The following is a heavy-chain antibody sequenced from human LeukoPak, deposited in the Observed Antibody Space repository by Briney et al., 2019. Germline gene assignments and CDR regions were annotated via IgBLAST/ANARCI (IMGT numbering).Heavy chain of an antibody. Sequence: SETLSLTCGGSGGSITTTNWWTWVRQFPGQGLQWIGEVSLEGLTNYNPSLSSRVTISLDRAKNHLSLHLSSVTAAATAVYFCSRENAAFSPFGYWGQGTLVTV. CDR3: SRENAAFSPFGY. V-gene: IGHV4/OR15-8*01. D-gene: IGHD6-25*01. CDR2: VSLEGLT. J-gene: IGHJ4*02. CDR1: GGSITTTNW.